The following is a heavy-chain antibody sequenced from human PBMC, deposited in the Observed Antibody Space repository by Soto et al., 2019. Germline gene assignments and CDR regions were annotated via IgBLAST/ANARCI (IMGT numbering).Heavy chain of an antibody. J-gene: IGHJ4*02. V-gene: IGHV1-18*01. CDR2: ISAYNGNT. Sequence: ASVKVSCKASGYTFTSYGISWVRQAPGQGLEWMGWISAYNGNTNYAQKLQGRVTMTTDTSTSTAYMELRSLRSDDTAVYYCAREYSSAWYPRLLFDYWGQGTLVTVS. CDR1: GYTFTSYG. D-gene: IGHD6-19*01. CDR3: AREYSSAWYPRLLFDY.